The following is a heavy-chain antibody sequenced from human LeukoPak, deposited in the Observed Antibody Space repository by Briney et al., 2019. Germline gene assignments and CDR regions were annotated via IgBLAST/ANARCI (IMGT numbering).Heavy chain of an antibody. CDR1: GDSISSYY. V-gene: IGHV4-59*01. Sequence: SETLSLTCTVSGDSISSYYWSWIRQPPGKELEWIGCIFSSGSTNYEPTLKSRVSISVDTSKKQFSLELSSVTAADTAVYYCARGVSGFSRIFDYWGQGTLVTVSS. CDR2: IFSSGST. J-gene: IGHJ4*02. CDR3: ARGVSGFSRIFDY. D-gene: IGHD2-15*01.